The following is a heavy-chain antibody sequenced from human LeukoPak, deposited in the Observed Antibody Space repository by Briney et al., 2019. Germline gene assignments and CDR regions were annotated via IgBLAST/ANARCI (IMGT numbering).Heavy chain of an antibody. CDR2: INPNSGGT. V-gene: IGHV1-2*06. J-gene: IGHJ4*02. CDR1: GYTFTGYY. D-gene: IGHD1-1*01. Sequence: GASVKVSCKASGYTFTGYYMHWVRQAPGQGLEWMGRINPNSGGTNYAQKFQGRVTITRDTSISTAYMELSRLRSDDTAVYYCARDYFNWNDGEDYWGQGTLVTVSS. CDR3: ARDYFNWNDGEDY.